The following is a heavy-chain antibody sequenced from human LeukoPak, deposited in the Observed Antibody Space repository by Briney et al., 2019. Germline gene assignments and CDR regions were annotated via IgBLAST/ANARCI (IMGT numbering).Heavy chain of an antibody. D-gene: IGHD5-24*01. CDR2: IRYDEDTK. J-gene: IGHJ4*02. CDR1: GFPFSSYG. Sequence: GGSLRLSCTASGFPFSSYGMQWVRQAPGKGLEWVACIRYDEDTKYYADSVKGRFTVSRDNSENTLFLQMNSLRAEDTAVYYCAKENTRDGYSLFHYWGQGTPVTVSS. V-gene: IGHV3-30*02. CDR3: AKENTRDGYSLFHY.